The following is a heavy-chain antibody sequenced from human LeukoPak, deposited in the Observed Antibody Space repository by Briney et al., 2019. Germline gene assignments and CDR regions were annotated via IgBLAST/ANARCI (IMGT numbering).Heavy chain of an antibody. CDR3: ARKCGGYCSGGSFYYYGMDV. CDR2: INPSGGST. D-gene: IGHD2-15*01. J-gene: IGHJ6*02. Sequence: ASVKVSCKASGYTFTSYYMHWVRQAPGQGPEWMGIINPSGGSTSYAQKFQGRVTMTRDTSTSTVYMELSSLRSEDTAVYYCARKCGGYCSGGSFYYYGMDVWGQGTTVTVSS. CDR1: GYTFTSYY. V-gene: IGHV1-46*01.